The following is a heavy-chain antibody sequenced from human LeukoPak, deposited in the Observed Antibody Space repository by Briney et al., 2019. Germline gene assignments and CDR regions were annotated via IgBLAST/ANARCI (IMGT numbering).Heavy chain of an antibody. CDR3: VLSSTARGGNDY. J-gene: IGHJ4*02. CDR2: IKQDGSEK. D-gene: IGHD5-18*01. Sequence: GGSLRLSCAASGFTFSTYWMSWIRQAPGKGLEWVANIKQDGSEKYYVDSVKGRFTISRDNAKNSLYLQMNSLRAEDTAVYYCVLSSTARGGNDYWGQGTLVTVSS. CDR1: GFTFSTYW. V-gene: IGHV3-7*03.